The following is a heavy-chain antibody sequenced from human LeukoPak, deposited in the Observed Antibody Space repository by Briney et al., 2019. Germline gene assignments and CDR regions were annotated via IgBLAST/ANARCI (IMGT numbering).Heavy chain of an antibody. CDR3: ARDRSRSGDDYELDY. J-gene: IGHJ4*02. V-gene: IGHV3-7*01. CDR2: RKEDGSEK. Sequence: GGSLRVSCAASGFTLSSYWMSWVRQAPGKGLEWVADRKEDGSEKHYIDSVKGRFTISRDNAKNSLYLLMNRLRPEDTAVYYCARDRSRSGDDYELDYWGQGTLVTVSS. CDR1: GFTLSSYW. D-gene: IGHD5-12*01.